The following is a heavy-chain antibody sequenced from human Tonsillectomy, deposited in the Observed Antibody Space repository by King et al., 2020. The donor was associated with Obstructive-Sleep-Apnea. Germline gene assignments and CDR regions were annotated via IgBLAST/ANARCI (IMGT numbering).Heavy chain of an antibody. CDR2: IRSKAYGGTT. CDR1: GFTFGDYA. J-gene: IGHJ4*02. Sequence: VQLVESGGGLVQPGRSLRLSCTASGFTFGDYAMSWFRQAPGKGLEWVGVIRSKAYGGTTEYAASVKGRFTISRDDSKSIAYLQMNSLKTEDTAVYYCTRSWRYYDSSGYLYYFDYWGQGTLVTVSS. D-gene: IGHD3-22*01. CDR3: TRSWRYYDSSGYLYYFDY. V-gene: IGHV3-49*03.